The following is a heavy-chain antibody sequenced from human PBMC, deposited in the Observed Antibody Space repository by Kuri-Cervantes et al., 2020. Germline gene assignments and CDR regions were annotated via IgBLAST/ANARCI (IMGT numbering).Heavy chain of an antibody. CDR1: GFTFSSYA. J-gene: IGHJ3*02. V-gene: IGHV3-30-3*01. Sequence: GESLKISCAASGFTFSSYAMHWVRQAPGKGLEWVAVISYDGSNKYYADSVKGRFTISRDNSKNSLYLQMNSLRTEDTALYYCAKVDTPSGFRDSGAFDIWGQGTMVTVSS. CDR3: AKVDTPSGFRDSGAFDI. CDR2: ISYDGSNK. D-gene: IGHD5-18*01.